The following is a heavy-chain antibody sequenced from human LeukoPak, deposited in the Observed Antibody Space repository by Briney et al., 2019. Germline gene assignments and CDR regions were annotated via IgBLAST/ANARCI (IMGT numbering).Heavy chain of an antibody. V-gene: IGHV4-59*01. Sequence: TSETLSLTCTVSGGSLNRSHWSWIGQPPGKGLEWIVYIYYSGTTNYIPSLKSRFTISLDTSKNQFSLKLSSVTTADKAAYYCAARRDGYNNWYFDLWGRGTLVTVSS. CDR1: GGSLNRSH. D-gene: IGHD5-24*01. CDR3: AARRDGYNNWYFDL. CDR2: IYYSGTT. J-gene: IGHJ2*01.